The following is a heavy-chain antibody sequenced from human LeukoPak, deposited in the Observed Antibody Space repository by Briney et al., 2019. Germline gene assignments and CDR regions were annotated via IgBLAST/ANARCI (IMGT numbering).Heavy chain of an antibody. D-gene: IGHD6-19*01. CDR1: GYTFTSYY. Sequence: GASVKVSCKASGYTFTSYYMRWVRQAPGQGLEWMGIINPSGGSTSYAQKFQGRVTMTRDMSTSTVYMELSSLRSEDTAVYYCARDIAVAGIYNWFDPWGQGTLVTVSS. V-gene: IGHV1-46*01. CDR3: ARDIAVAGIYNWFDP. CDR2: INPSGGST. J-gene: IGHJ5*02.